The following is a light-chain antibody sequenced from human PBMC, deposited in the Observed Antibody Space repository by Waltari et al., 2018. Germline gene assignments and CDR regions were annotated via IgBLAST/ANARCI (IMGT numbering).Light chain of an antibody. J-gene: IGKJ2*01. V-gene: IGKV1-39*01. CDR3: QQSHTMLYT. CDR2: GAT. CDR1: QSIDTF. Sequence: DIQLTQSPSSLSASVGDRVTIPCRASQSIDTFLNWYQQRPGKAPKVLIYGATTLQSGVPSRFSGSGSGTHFTLTISSLQPDDFATYFCQQSHTMLYTFGQGTKLEIK.